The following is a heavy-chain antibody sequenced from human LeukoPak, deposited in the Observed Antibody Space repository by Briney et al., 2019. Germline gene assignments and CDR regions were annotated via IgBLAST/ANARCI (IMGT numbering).Heavy chain of an antibody. Sequence: GGSLRLSCAVSGVTLTSAWMSWVRQAPGKGLEWVAVISYDGSNKYYADSVKGRFTISRDNSKNTLYLQLNSLRPEDTAVYYCARDQLAYSGYDTLFDYWGQGTLVTVSS. V-gene: IGHV3-30*03. J-gene: IGHJ4*02. CDR1: GVTLTSAW. CDR3: ARDQLAYSGYDTLFDY. CDR2: ISYDGSNK. D-gene: IGHD5-12*01.